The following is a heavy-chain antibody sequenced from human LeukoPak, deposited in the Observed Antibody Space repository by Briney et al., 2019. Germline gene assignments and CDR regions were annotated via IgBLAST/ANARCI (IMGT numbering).Heavy chain of an antibody. CDR1: GFTFSSYE. J-gene: IGHJ6*04. Sequence: QTGGSLRLSCAASGFTFSSYEMNWVRQAPGKGLEWVSYISSSGSTIYYADSVKGRFTISRDNAKNSLYLQVNSLRAEDTAVYYCARDLLWVTSPTGGVWGKGTTVTISS. CDR3: ARDLLWVTSPTGGV. CDR2: ISSSGSTI. D-gene: IGHD4-17*01. V-gene: IGHV3-48*03.